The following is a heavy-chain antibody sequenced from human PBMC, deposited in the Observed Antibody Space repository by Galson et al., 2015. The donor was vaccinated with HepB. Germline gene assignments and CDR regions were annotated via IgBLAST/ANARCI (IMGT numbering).Heavy chain of an antibody. CDR1: GFTFSRYG. V-gene: IGHV3-30*18. D-gene: IGHD6-6*01. Sequence: SLRLSCAASGFTFSRYGIHWVRQAPGKGLEWVAGISYDGGQKKYADSVKGRFTISRDVSMNTIYLQASSLREEDTAVYHCAKGDVAYTSSSGGFDYWGQGTRVTVSS. CDR2: ISYDGGQK. J-gene: IGHJ4*02. CDR3: AKGDVAYTSSSGGFDY.